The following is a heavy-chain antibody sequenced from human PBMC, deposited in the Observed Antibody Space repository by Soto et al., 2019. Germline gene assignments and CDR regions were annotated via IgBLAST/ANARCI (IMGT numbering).Heavy chain of an antibody. CDR1: GYTFTSYG. V-gene: IGHV1-18*01. Sequence: ASVKVSCKASGYTFTSYGISWVRQAPGQGLEWMGWISAYNGNTNYAQKLQGRVTMTTDTSTSTAYMELRSLRSDDTAVYYCARDMWPDILTDPGNCSDPRGQGPLVTLSS. J-gene: IGHJ5*02. D-gene: IGHD3-9*01. CDR2: ISAYNGNT. CDR3: ARDMWPDILTDPGNCSDP.